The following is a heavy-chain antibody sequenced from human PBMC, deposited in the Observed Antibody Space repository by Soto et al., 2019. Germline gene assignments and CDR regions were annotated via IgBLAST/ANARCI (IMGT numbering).Heavy chain of an antibody. J-gene: IGHJ6*02. V-gene: IGHV1-24*01. D-gene: IGHD2-2*01. CDR3: VTSVIHGTGNIVVVPAATYQALNGMDV. Sequence: GASVKVSCKVSGYTLTELSMHWVRQAPGKGLEWMGGFDPEDGETIYAQKFQGRVTMTEDTSTDTAYMELSSLRSEDTAVYYCVTSVIHGTGNIVVVPAATYQALNGMDVWGQGTTVTVSS. CDR2: FDPEDGET. CDR1: GYTLTELS.